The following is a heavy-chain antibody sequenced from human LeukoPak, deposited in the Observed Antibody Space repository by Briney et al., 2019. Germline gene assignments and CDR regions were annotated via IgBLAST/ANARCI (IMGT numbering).Heavy chain of an antibody. CDR2: INYSGNT. V-gene: IGHV4-59*01. CDR1: GGSISSYY. CDR3: ARGGIRGYSAFDNLDF. Sequence: PSETLSLTCTVSGGSISSYYWSWIRQPPGKGLQWIGYINYSGNTNYNPSLTGRVTVSVDTSKNQFSLKLSSVTVADTAFYYCARGGIRGYSAFDNLDFWGLGTHVTVSS. D-gene: IGHD5-12*01. J-gene: IGHJ4*02.